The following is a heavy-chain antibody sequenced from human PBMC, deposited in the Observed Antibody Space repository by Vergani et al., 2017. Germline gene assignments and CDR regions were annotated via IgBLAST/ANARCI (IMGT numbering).Heavy chain of an antibody. Sequence: QVQLQESGPGLVKPSETLSLTCTVSGGSISSYYWSWIRQPPRKGLEWIGYIYYSGSTNYNPSLKSRVTISVDTSKNQFSLKLCSVTAADTAVYYCARAGGSIAARVFDYWGQGTLVTVSS. D-gene: IGHD6-6*01. V-gene: IGHV4-59*01. CDR3: ARAGGSIAARVFDY. CDR2: IYYSGST. J-gene: IGHJ4*02. CDR1: GGSISSYY.